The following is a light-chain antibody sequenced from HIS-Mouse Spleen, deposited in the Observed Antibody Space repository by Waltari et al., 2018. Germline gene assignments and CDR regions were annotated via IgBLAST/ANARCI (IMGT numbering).Light chain of an antibody. CDR1: NIGSKR. J-gene: IGLJ2*01. CDR2: DDS. V-gene: IGLV3-21*03. CDR3: QVWDSSSDHVV. Sequence: SYVLTQPPSVSVAPGKTARIPCGGNNIGSKRVHWYQQKPGQAPVLVVYDDSDRPPGIPERFSGSNPGNTATLTISRVEAGDEADYYCQVWDSSSDHVVFGGGTKLTVL.